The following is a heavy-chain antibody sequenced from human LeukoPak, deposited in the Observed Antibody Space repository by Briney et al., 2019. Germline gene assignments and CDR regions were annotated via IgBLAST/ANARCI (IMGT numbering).Heavy chain of an antibody. V-gene: IGHV3-23*01. J-gene: IGHJ4*02. CDR2: ISGSGGST. CDR3: AKDVVTMIVVVTTFDY. D-gene: IGHD3-22*01. Sequence: GGSLRLSCAASGFTFSSYAMSWVRQAPGKGLEWVSAISGSGGSTYYADSVKGRFTISRDNSKNTLYLQMNSLRAEDTAVYYCAKDVVTMIVVVTTFDYWGQGTLVIVSS. CDR1: GFTFSSYA.